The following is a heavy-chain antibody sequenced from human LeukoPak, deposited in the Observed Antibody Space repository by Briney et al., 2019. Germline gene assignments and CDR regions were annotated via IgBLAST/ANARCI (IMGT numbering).Heavy chain of an antibody. CDR2: IIPIFGTA. CDR3: ARENIVLMVYASNWFDP. J-gene: IGHJ5*02. V-gene: IGHV1-69*13. Sequence: SVKVSCEASGGTFSSYAISWVRQAPGQGLEWMGGIIPIFGTANYAQKFQGRVTITADESTSTAYVELSSLRSEDTAVYYCARENIVLMVYASNWFDPWGQGTLVTVSS. D-gene: IGHD2-8*01. CDR1: GGTFSSYA.